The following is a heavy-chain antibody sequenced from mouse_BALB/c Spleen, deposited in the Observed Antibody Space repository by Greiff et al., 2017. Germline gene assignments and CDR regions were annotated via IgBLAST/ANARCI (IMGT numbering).Heavy chain of an antibody. D-gene: IGHD2-14*01. CDR2: INPNNGGT. Sequence: VQLKQSGPELVKPGASVKIPCKASGYTFTDYNMDWVKQSHGKSLEWIGDINPNNGGTIYNQKFKGKATLTVDKSSSTAYMELRSLTSEDTAVYYCARRGYDDGYYAMDYWGQGTSVTVSS. V-gene: IGHV1-18*01. CDR1: GYTFTDYN. CDR3: ARRGYDDGYYAMDY. J-gene: IGHJ4*01.